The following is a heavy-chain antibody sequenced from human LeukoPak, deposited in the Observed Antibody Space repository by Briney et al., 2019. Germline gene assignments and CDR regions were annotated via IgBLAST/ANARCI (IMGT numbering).Heavy chain of an antibody. D-gene: IGHD1-26*01. CDR3: ASGPGESYGPFDAFDI. Sequence: GESLKISCKGSGYSFTSYWIGWVRQMPGKGLEWMGIIYPGDSDTRYSPSFQGQVTISADKSISTAYLQWSSLKVSDTAMYYCASGPGESYGPFDAFDIWGQGTMVTVSS. J-gene: IGHJ3*02. CDR1: GYSFTSYW. V-gene: IGHV5-51*01. CDR2: IYPGDSDT.